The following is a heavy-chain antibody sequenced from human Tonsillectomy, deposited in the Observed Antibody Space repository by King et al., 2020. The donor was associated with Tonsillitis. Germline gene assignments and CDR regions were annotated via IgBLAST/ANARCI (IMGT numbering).Heavy chain of an antibody. V-gene: IGHV3-33*08. Sequence: VQLVESGGGVVQPGRSLRLSCAASGFTFSSYGMHWVRQAPGKGLEWVAVIWYNGSNKYYADSVKGRFTISRDNSKNTLYLQMNSLRAEDTAVYYCASDGPNYYYMDVWGTGTTVTVSS. J-gene: IGHJ6*03. D-gene: IGHD1-26*01. CDR1: GFTFSSYG. CDR3: ASDGPNYYYMDV. CDR2: IWYNGSNK.